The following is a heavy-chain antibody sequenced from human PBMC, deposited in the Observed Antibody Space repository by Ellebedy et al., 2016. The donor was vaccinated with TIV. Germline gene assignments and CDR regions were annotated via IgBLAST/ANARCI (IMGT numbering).Heavy chain of an antibody. V-gene: IGHV1-18*01. CDR1: GYTFTSFG. CDR3: ARVSIDVVIGYHSFYMDI. CDR2: SSAYNGDI. D-gene: IGHD2/OR15-2a*01. J-gene: IGHJ6*03. Sequence: ASVKVSCXASGYTFTSFGLSWVRQAPGQGLEWMGWSSAYNGDINYAQNFQGRVAMTTDTATSTVYVDLRSLRSDDTAVYYCARVSIDVVIGYHSFYMDIWGKGTTVTVSS.